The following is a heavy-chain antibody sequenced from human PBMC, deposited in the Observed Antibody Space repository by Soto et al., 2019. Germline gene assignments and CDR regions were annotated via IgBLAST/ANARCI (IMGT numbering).Heavy chain of an antibody. Sequence: QVQLVQSGAEVKKPGASVKVSCKASGYTFTSYGISWVRQAPGQGLEWMGWISAYNGNTNYAQKLQGRVTMTTDTSTGTAYMELSRLRTDDTAVYYCARFTKTYCSSTSLYTHHRGAGYGIDVWGQVTTVTVCS. CDR3: ARFTKTYCSSTSLYTHHRGAGYGIDV. V-gene: IGHV1-18*01. J-gene: IGHJ6*02. CDR2: ISAYNGNT. CDR1: GYTFTSYG. D-gene: IGHD2-2*02.